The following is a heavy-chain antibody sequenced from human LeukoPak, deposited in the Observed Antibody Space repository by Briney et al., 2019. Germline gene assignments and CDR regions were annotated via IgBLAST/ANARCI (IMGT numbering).Heavy chain of an antibody. J-gene: IGHJ5*02. CDR2: ISGSGGNT. CDR3: AKIFPPRGKNPFDP. V-gene: IGHV3-23*01. Sequence: GGSLRLSCAASGFTFSSYAMSWVRQAPGKGLEWVSAISGSGGNTYYADSVKGRSTISRDNSKNTLYLQMNSLRAEDTAVYYCAKIFPPRGKNPFDPWGQGTLVTVSS. CDR1: GFTFSSYA. D-gene: IGHD3-3*01.